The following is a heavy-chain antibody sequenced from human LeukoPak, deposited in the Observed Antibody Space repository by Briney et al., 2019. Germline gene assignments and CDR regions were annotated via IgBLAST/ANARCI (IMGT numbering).Heavy chain of an antibody. CDR1: GGSISSGDYY. CDR2: IYYSGST. V-gene: IGHV4-30-4*08. CDR3: ARDHYDSSGYYDY. J-gene: IGHJ4*02. D-gene: IGHD3-22*01. Sequence: SETLSLTCTVSGGSISSGDYYWRWIRQPPGKVLQWIGYIYYSGSTYYNPSLKSRVTISVDTSKNQFSMKLRSVTDADTAVHYSARDHYDSSGYYDYWGQGTLVTVSS.